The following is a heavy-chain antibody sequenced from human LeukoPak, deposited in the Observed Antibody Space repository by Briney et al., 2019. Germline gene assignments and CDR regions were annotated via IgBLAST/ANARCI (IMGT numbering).Heavy chain of an antibody. Sequence: GGSLRLSCAASGFTFSSYSMNWVRQAPGKGLEWVSSISSSSSYIYYADSVRGRFTISRDNAKNSLYLQMNSLRAEDTAVYYCAKSGIAAAGTYDYWGQGTLVTVSS. J-gene: IGHJ4*02. CDR2: ISSSSSYI. V-gene: IGHV3-21*01. D-gene: IGHD6-13*01. CDR3: AKSGIAAAGTYDY. CDR1: GFTFSSYS.